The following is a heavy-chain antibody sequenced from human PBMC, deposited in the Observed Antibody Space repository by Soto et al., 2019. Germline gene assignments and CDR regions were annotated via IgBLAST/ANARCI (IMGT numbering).Heavy chain of an antibody. Sequence: GGSLRLSCAASGFTFSSYAMHWVRQAPGKGLEWVAVISYDGSNKYYADSVKGRFTISRDNSKNTLYLQMNSLRAEDTAVYYCARVLALRDLPYFDYWGQGTLVTVSS. CDR1: GFTFSSYA. D-gene: IGHD3-3*01. CDR2: ISYDGSNK. J-gene: IGHJ4*02. V-gene: IGHV3-30-3*01. CDR3: ARVLALRDLPYFDY.